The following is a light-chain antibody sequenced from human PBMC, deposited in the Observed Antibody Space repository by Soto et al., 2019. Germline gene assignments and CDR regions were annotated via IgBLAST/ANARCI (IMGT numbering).Light chain of an antibody. V-gene: IGKV3-11*01. Sequence: EIVLTQSPATLSLSPGDRATLSCRASQSVSSYLAWYQHKPGQAPRLLIYDASNRAAGIPARFSGSGSGTDFTLTIASLEPEDFAVYYYQQRSNWPSTFGGGTKVEIK. CDR1: QSVSSY. J-gene: IGKJ4*01. CDR3: QQRSNWPST. CDR2: DAS.